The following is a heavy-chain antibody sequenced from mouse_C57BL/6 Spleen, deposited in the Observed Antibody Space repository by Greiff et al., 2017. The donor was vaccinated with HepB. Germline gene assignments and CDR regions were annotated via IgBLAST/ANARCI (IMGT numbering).Heavy chain of an antibody. Sequence: QVQLKQPGAELVRPGSSVKLSCKASGYTFTSYWMDWVKQRPGQGLEWIGNIYPSDSETHYNQKFKDKATLTVDKSSSTAYMQLSSLTSEDSAVYYCAREGKNWDRDAMDYWGQGTSVTVSS. D-gene: IGHD4-1*01. J-gene: IGHJ4*01. CDR1: GYTFTSYW. CDR2: IYPSDSET. CDR3: AREGKNWDRDAMDY. V-gene: IGHV1-61*01.